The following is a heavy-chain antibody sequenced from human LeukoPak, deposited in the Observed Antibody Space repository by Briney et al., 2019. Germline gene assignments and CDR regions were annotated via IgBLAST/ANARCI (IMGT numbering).Heavy chain of an antibody. Sequence: GGSLRLSCAASGFTFSSYSMNWVRQAPGKGLEWVSYISSSSSTIYYADSVKGRFTISRDNAKNSLYLQMNSLRAEDTAVYYCARDPSQENYSSGWYGPSYWGQGTLVTVSS. CDR3: ARDPSQENYSSGWYGPSY. CDR2: ISSSSSTI. J-gene: IGHJ4*02. CDR1: GFTFSSYS. V-gene: IGHV3-48*01. D-gene: IGHD6-19*01.